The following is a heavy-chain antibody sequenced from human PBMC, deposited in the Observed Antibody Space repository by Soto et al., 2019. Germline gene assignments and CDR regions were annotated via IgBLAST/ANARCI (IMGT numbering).Heavy chain of an antibody. CDR3: TMRLELPNH. J-gene: IGHJ5*02. D-gene: IGHD1-7*01. CDR1: GFTFSGSA. CDR2: IRSKANSYAT. V-gene: IGHV3-73*01. Sequence: PXGSLRLSCAASGFTFSGSAMHWVRQASGKGLEWVGRIRSKANSYATAYAASVKGRFTISRDDSKNTAYLQMNSLKTEDTAVYYCTMRLELPNHWGQGTLVTVSS.